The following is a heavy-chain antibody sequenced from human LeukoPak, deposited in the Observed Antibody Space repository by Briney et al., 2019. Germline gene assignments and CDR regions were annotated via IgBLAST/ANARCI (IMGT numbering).Heavy chain of an antibody. V-gene: IGHV1-2*02. J-gene: IGHJ4*02. CDR2: INPNTGGT. CDR1: GYTFTDYY. CDR3: ARAGIAYGGDY. Sequence: GASVKVSCKASGYTFTDYYMHWVRQAPGQGLEWMGWINPNTGGTNYAQKFQSRVTMTRDTSISTAYMELSRLRSDDTAVYYCARAGIAYGGDYWGQGTLVTVSS. D-gene: IGHD6-13*01.